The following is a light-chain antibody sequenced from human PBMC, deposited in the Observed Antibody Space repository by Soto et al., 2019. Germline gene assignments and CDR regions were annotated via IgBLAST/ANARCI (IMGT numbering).Light chain of an antibody. CDR1: QSISSW. CDR3: QQYNSYSPLT. Sequence: DIQMTRSPSSLSASAGDRVTITCRASQSISSWLAWYQQKPGKAPKLLIYDASSLESGVPSRFSGSGSGTEFTLTISSLQPDDFATYYCQQYNSYSPLTFGGGTKVDIK. J-gene: IGKJ4*01. CDR2: DAS. V-gene: IGKV1-5*01.